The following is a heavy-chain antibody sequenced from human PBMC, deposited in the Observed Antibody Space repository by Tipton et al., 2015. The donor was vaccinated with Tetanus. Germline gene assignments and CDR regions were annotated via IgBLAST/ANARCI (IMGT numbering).Heavy chain of an antibody. CDR2: FHHSGST. D-gene: IGHD6-13*01. V-gene: IGHV4-31*02. CDR3: AKDNGGYSSSWRYGMDV. Sequence: NWVRQLPGKGLECLGNFHHSGSTYYDPSLKSRVTISTDTSKNQFSLRLSSVTAADTALYYCAKDNGGYSSSWRYGMDVWGQGTTVTVSS. J-gene: IGHJ6*02.